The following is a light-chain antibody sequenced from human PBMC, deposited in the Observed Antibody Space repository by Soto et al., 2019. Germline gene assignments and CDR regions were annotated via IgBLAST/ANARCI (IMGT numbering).Light chain of an antibody. CDR2: AAS. CDR1: ESVSIS. Sequence: TQSPATLSVSPGEGSTLSCRASESVSISLAWYQQKPGQAPRLLIYAASNRATGIPARFSGSGSGTDFTLTISSLEPEDFSVYYCQQRYNWPVTFGQGTRLEIK. J-gene: IGKJ5*01. V-gene: IGKV3-11*01. CDR3: QQRYNWPVT.